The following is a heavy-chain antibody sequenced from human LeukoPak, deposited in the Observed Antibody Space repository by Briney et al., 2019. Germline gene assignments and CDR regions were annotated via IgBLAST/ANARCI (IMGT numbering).Heavy chain of an antibody. CDR3: ARGPNYYDSPYDY. CDR2: IYHSGST. D-gene: IGHD3-22*01. Sequence: SETLSLTCAVSGGSISSGGYSWSWLRQPPGKGLEWIGYIYHSGSTYYNPSLKSRVTISVDRSKNQFSLKLSSVTAADTAVYYCARGPNYYDSPYDYWGQGTLVTVSS. V-gene: IGHV4-30-2*01. J-gene: IGHJ4*02. CDR1: GGSISSGGYS.